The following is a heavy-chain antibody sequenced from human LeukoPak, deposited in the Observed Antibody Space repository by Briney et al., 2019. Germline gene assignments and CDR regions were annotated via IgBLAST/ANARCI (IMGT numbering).Heavy chain of an antibody. CDR1: GLTFSSYA. CDR2: ISYDGSNK. J-gene: IGHJ4*02. CDR3: ARAAPYSSVFEEGEDFDY. Sequence: GGSLRLSCAASGLTFSSYAMHWVRQAPGKGLEWVAVISYDGSNKYYADSVKGRFTISRDNSKNTLYLQMNSLRAEDTAVYYCARAAPYSSVFEEGEDFDYWGQGTLVTVSS. V-gene: IGHV3-30-3*01. D-gene: IGHD6-19*01.